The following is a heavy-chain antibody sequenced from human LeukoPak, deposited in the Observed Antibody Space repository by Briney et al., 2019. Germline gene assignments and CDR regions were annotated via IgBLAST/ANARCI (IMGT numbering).Heavy chain of an antibody. D-gene: IGHD3-10*01. V-gene: IGHV4-34*01. J-gene: IGHJ4*02. CDR1: GGSFSNYY. CDR3: ARAREVINLRSLGYFDY. CDR2: INHGGTT. Sequence: SETLSLTCAVYGGSFSNYYWSWIRQPPGKGLEWIGEINHGGTTKYNPSLKSRVTISVDTSKKQFSLKLISVTAADTAVYYCARAREVINLRSLGYFDYWGQGTLVTVSS.